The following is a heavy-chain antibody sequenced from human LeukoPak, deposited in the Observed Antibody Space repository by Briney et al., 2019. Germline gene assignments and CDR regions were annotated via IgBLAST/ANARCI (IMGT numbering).Heavy chain of an antibody. V-gene: IGHV3-30*02. CDR3: AKDLTGSSWTFDY. CDR1: GFTFSSHG. Sequence: PGGSLRLSCAASGFTFSSHGMHWVRQAPGKGLEWVAFIRNDGSNKYYADSVKGRFTISRDNSKNTLYLQMNSLRAEDTAVYYCAKDLTGSSWTFDYWGQATLVTVSS. CDR2: IRNDGSNK. D-gene: IGHD6-13*01. J-gene: IGHJ4*02.